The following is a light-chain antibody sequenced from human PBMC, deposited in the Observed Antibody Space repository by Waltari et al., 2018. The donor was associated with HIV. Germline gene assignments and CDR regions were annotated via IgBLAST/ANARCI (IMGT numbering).Light chain of an antibody. Sequence: EIVLTQSPGTLSLSPGDRATLSCRASQSVSSSYLAWYQQKPGQAPRLLIYDASNRATGIPDRFSDSGSGTDFTLTISRLEPEDFAVYYCQHYGSSQITFGQGTRLEIK. CDR3: QHYGSSQIT. CDR1: QSVSSSY. V-gene: IGKV3-20*01. J-gene: IGKJ5*01. CDR2: DAS.